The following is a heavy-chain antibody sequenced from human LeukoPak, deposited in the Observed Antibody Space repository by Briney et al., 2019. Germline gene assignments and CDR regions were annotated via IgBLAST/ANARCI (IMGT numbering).Heavy chain of an antibody. D-gene: IGHD3-22*01. CDR1: GGSFSGYY. Sequence: SETLSLTCAVYGGSFSGYYWSWVSQPPGKGMEWIGEINHSGSTNYNPSLKRRVNISVEKSKKQFSLKLSSVTAADTAVYYCARGRSYYYDSSGYSDYWGQGTLVTVSS. CDR3: ARGRSYYYDSSGYSDY. V-gene: IGHV4-34*01. CDR2: INHSGST. J-gene: IGHJ4*02.